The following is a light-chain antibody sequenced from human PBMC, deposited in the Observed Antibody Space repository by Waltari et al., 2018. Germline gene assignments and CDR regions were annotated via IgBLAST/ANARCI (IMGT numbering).Light chain of an antibody. CDR3: QQCDNWPPLT. CDR2: EAS. J-gene: IGKJ4*01. CDR1: QSVRSF. Sequence: EIVLTQSPATLSLSPGERATLSCRASQSVRSFLAGYQHKSGQAPRLLIYEASKRATGVPDRFSVSGSGTDFSRTISSLEPVDCAFYYCQQCDNWPPLTFGGGTKVE. V-gene: IGKV3-11*01.